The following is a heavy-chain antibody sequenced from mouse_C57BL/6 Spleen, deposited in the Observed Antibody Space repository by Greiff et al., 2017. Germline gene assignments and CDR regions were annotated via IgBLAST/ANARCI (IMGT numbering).Heavy chain of an antibody. J-gene: IGHJ4*01. CDR3: ARGAGTYDYDDYYAMDY. V-gene: IGHV1-39*01. D-gene: IGHD2-4*01. Sequence: VQLKESGPELVKPGASVKISCKASGYSFTDYNMNWVKQSNGKSLEWIGVITPNYGTTSYNQKFKGKATLTVDQSSSTAYMQLNSLTSEDSAVYYCARGAGTYDYDDYYAMDYWGQGTSVTVSS. CDR1: GYSFTDYN. CDR2: ITPNYGTT.